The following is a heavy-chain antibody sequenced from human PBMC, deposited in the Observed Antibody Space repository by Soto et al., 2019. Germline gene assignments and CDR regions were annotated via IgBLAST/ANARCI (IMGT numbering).Heavy chain of an antibody. D-gene: IGHD3-10*01. J-gene: IGHJ4*02. CDR3: ATMVRGVIPTPDY. V-gene: IGHV1-69*02. CDR2: IIPILGIA. CDR1: GGTFSSYT. Sequence: QVQLVQSGAEVKKPGSSVKVSCKTSGGTFSSYTISWVRQAPGPGLEWMGRIIPILGIANYAQKFQGRVTITADISTSTAYMELSSLRSEDTAVYYCATMVRGVIPTPDYWGQGTLVTVSS.